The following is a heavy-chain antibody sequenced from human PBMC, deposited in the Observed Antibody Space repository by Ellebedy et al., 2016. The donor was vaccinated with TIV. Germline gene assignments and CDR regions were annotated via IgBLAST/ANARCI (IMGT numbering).Heavy chain of an antibody. J-gene: IGHJ6*02. CDR3: ASWNSGYYYYYGMDV. CDR2: INPNSGGT. V-gene: IGHV1-2*02. CDR1: GYTFTGYY. D-gene: IGHD3-10*01. Sequence: ASVKVSCKASGYTFTGYYMHWVRQAPGQGLEWMGWINPNSGGTNYAQKFQGRVTMTRDTSISTAYMELSRLRSDDTAVYYCASWNSGYYYYYGMDVWGQGTTVTVSS.